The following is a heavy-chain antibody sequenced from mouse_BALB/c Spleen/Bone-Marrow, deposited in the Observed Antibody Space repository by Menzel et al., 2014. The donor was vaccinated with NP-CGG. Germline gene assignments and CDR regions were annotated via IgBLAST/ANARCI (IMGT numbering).Heavy chain of an antibody. Sequence: EVKLVESGGGLVQPGGSLKISCAASGFTFSSYGMSWVRQTPDKRLDLVATINSNGGSTYYPDSVKGRFTISRDNAKNILYLQMSSLESEDTAMYYCARDNCYDYGWFSYWGQGTLVTVSA. J-gene: IGHJ3*01. V-gene: IGHV5-6-3*01. CDR3: ARDNCYDYGWFSY. CDR1: GFTFSSYG. D-gene: IGHD2-4*01. CDR2: INSNGGST.